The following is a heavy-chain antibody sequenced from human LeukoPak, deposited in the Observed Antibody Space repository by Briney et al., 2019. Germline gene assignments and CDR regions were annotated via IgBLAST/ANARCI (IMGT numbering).Heavy chain of an antibody. V-gene: IGHV4-30-4*01. D-gene: IGHD3-16*02. CDR2: IYYSGST. J-gene: IGHJ4*02. CDR3: ARGRLRLGELSLPY. Sequence: SQTLSLTCTVSGGSISSGGYYWSWIRQPPGKGLEWIGYIYYSGSTYYNPSLKSRVTISVDTSKNQFSLKLSSVTAADTAVYYCARGRLRLGELSLPYWGQGTLVTVSS. CDR1: GGSISSGGYY.